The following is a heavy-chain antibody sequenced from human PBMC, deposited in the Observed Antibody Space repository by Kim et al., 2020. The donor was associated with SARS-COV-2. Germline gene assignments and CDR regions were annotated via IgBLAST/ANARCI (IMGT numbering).Heavy chain of an antibody. CDR2: ISAYTGNT. J-gene: IGHJ4*02. CDR3: AIKVRTSNYDYFDN. Sequence: ASVKVSCKTSGDTFVTFGISWVRQAPGQGLEWMGRISAYTGNTHYAQKFHGRVTLTTDTSTETAYMEMRSLTSADTAMYYCAIKVRTSNYDYFDNWGQGTLVTVSS. CDR1: GDTFVTFG. V-gene: IGHV1-18*01. D-gene: IGHD3-3*01.